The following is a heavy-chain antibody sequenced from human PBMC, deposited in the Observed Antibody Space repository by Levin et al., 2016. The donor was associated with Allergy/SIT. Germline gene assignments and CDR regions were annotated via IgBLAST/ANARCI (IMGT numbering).Heavy chain of an antibody. V-gene: IGHV3-7*01. Sequence: WIRQPPGKGLEWVANIKQDGSEKYYVDSVKGRFTISRDNAKNSLYLQMNSLRAEDTAVYYCARDPVGAGTTRNYFGYWGQGTLVTVSS. J-gene: IGHJ4*02. CDR2: IKQDGSEK. CDR3: ARDPVGAGTTRNYFGY. D-gene: IGHD1-26*01.